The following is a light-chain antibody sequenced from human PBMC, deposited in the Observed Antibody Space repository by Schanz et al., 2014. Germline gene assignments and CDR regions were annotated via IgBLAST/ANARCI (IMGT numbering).Light chain of an antibody. V-gene: IGLV2-11*01. Sequence: QSVLTQPRSVSGSPGQSVTISCTGTSSDVGGYNYVSWYQQHPGKAPKLMIYDVSKRPSGVPDRFSGSKSGNTASPTVSGLQADDEADYYCTSYAGSNQVVFGGGTKLTVL. CDR1: SSDVGGYNY. CDR3: TSYAGSNQVV. CDR2: DVS. J-gene: IGLJ2*01.